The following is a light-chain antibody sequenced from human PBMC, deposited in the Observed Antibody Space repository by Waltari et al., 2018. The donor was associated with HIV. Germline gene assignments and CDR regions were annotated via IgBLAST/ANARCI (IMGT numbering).Light chain of an antibody. CDR2: GAS. V-gene: IGKV3-15*01. J-gene: IGKJ2*01. CDR3: QQFNDWPPEYT. Sequence: EIVMTQSPATLSVSPGERATLSCRASQSVNNNLAWYQQKPGQAPRLLIYGASNRATGIPARFSGSGSGTEFTLTISSLQSEDFAVYYCQQFNDWPPEYTFGQGSKLEIK. CDR1: QSVNNN.